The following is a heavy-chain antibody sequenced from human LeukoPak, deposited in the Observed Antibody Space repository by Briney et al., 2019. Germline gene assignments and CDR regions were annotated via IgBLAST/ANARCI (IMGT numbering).Heavy chain of an antibody. CDR1: GFTFNGYW. CDR2: IKQDGSEK. D-gene: IGHD4-23*01. V-gene: IGHV3-7*01. CDR3: ARMYYGGNSGSDY. Sequence: PGGSLRLSCAASGFTFNGYWMSWVRQAPGKGLEWVANIKQDGSEKYYVDSVRGRVTISRDNAENSLFLQMNRLRVEDTAVYYCARMYYGGNSGSDYWGQGTLVTVSS. J-gene: IGHJ4*02.